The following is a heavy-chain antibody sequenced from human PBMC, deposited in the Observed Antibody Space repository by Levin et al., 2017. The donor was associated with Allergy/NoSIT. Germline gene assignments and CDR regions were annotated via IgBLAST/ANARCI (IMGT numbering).Heavy chain of an antibody. CDR3: AKGVTTDVSDAFDI. Sequence: LSLTCAASGFTFSSSAMSWVRQAPGKGLEWVSAISGSGGSTYYADSVKGRFTISRDNSKNTLYLQMNSLRAEDTAVYYCAKGVTTDVSDAFDIWGQGTMVTVSS. CDR1: GFTFSSSA. CDR2: ISGSGGST. V-gene: IGHV3-23*01. D-gene: IGHD4-17*01. J-gene: IGHJ3*02.